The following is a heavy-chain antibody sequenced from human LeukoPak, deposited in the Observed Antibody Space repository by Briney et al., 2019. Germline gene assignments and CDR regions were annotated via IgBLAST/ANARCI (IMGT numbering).Heavy chain of an antibody. J-gene: IGHJ3*02. CDR2: TRNEANIYTT. CDR3: ASPVGATTVRAFDI. CDR1: GFIFSDHY. V-gene: IGHV3-72*01. Sequence: GRSLRLSCAASGFIFSDHYMDWVRQAPGKGLEWVGRTRNEANIYTTKYAASVKGRFTISRDDSKNSLYLQMNSLKTEDTAVYYCASPVGATTVRAFDIWGQGTMVTVSS. D-gene: IGHD1-26*01.